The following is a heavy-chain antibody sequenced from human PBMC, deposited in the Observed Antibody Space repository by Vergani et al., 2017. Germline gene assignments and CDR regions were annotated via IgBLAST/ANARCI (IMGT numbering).Heavy chain of an antibody. CDR2: ISSSSSTI. J-gene: IGHJ4*02. CDR3: ARGRARYCTNGVCYSSLDY. D-gene: IGHD2-8*01. Sequence: EVQLVESGGGLVQPGGSLRLSCAASGFTFSSYSMNWVRQAPGKGLEWVSYISSSSSTIYYADSVKGRFTISRDNSKNTLYLQMNSLRAEDTAVYYCARGRARYCTNGVCYSSLDYWGQGTLVTVSS. V-gene: IGHV3-48*01. CDR1: GFTFSSYS.